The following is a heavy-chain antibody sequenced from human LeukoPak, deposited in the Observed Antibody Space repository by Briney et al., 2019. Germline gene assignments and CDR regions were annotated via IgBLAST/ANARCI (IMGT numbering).Heavy chain of an antibody. CDR2: IYYSGST. Sequence: PSETLSLTCTVSGGSISSSSYYWGWIRQPPGKGLEWIGSIYYSGSTYYNPSLKSRVTISVDTSKNQFSLKLSSVTAADTAVYYCARHVGGIAAAGSPINWFDPWGQGTLVTVSS. CDR3: ARHVGGIAAAGSPINWFDP. V-gene: IGHV4-39*01. J-gene: IGHJ5*02. CDR1: GGSISSSSYY. D-gene: IGHD6-13*01.